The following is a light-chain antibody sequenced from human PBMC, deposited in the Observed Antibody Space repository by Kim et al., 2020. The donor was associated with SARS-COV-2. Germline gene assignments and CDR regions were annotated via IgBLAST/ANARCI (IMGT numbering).Light chain of an antibody. CDR3: QQYGDSPYT. Sequence: EIVLTQSPGTLSLSAGERVTLSCRASQSVSNSYLAWHQQKPCQAPRLLIYDASSRATGIPDRFSGSGSGTDFTLTISRLEPEDFAVYYCQQYGDSPYTFGQGTKLEI. V-gene: IGKV3-20*01. J-gene: IGKJ2*01. CDR1: QSVSNSY. CDR2: DAS.